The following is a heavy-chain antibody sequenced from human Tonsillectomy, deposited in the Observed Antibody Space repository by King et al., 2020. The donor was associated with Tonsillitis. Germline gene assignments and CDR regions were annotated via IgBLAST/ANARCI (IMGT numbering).Heavy chain of an antibody. D-gene: IGHD3-22*01. CDR3: AKGLYYYDSSGYYVRDSFDI. J-gene: IGHJ3*02. Sequence: VQLVESGGGVVQPGRSLRLSCSASGFTFNNYGMHWVRQAPGKGLDWVAGISYDGSSKYYTDSVKGRFTISRDNSKNTLYLQMNSLRAEDTAVYHCAKGLYYYDSSGYYVRDSFDIWGQGTMVTVSS. V-gene: IGHV3-30*18. CDR2: ISYDGSSK. CDR1: GFTFNNYG.